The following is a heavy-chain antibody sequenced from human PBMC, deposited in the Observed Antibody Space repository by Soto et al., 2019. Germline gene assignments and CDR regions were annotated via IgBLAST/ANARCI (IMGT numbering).Heavy chain of an antibody. Sequence: QVQLVQSGAEVKQPGASVKLSCKASGYIFIHCFMHWVRQAPGQGLEWMGGINPSSGTTTYAQKDEGRVNVTSDTSTSTVYMELSGLGSEDTAMYYCARSLGETTSLFDYWGQGSLVTVSA. V-gene: IGHV1-46*01. J-gene: IGHJ4*02. D-gene: IGHD3-16*01. CDR2: INPSSGTT. CDR1: GYIFIHCF. CDR3: ARSLGETTSLFDY.